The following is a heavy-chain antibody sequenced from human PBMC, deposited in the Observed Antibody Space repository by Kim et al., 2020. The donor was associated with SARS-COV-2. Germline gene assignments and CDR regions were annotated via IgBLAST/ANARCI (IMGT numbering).Heavy chain of an antibody. CDR2: IYGSDSDT. CDR3: ARHTGSGSYHCALDI. Sequence: GESLKISCKSFGYNFSTYWIAWVRQMPGTGLEWLGIIYGSDSDTRYNPSFQDQVTVSADKSITTAYLQWSSLKVSDTAVYYCARHTGSGSYHCALDIWGQGTLVTVSS. J-gene: IGHJ3*02. V-gene: IGHV5-51*01. CDR1: GYNFSTYW. D-gene: IGHD3-10*01.